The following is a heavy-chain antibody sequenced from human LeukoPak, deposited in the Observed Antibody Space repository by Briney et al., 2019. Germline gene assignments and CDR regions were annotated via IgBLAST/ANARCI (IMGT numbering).Heavy chain of an antibody. CDR3: ARVGAARYYYYYMDV. CDR1: GFTFSSYS. CDR2: IKQDGSEK. J-gene: IGHJ6*03. V-gene: IGHV3-7*01. Sequence: GGSLRLSCAASGFTFSSYSMNWVRQAPGKGLEWVANIKQDGSEKYYVDSLKGRFTVSRDNAKNALYLQINSLRVGDTAVYYCARVGAARYYYYYMDVWGKGTTVTVSS. D-gene: IGHD1-26*01.